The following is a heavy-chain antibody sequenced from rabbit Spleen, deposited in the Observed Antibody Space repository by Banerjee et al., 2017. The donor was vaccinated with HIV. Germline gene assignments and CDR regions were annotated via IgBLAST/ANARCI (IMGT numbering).Heavy chain of an antibody. Sequence: QEQLVESGGGLVQPEGSLTLTCTASGFSFSSSDYMCWVRQAPGKGLEWISCIAGSSSAFTYSATWAKGRFTCSKTSSTTVTLQMTSLTVADTATYFCARDTGSSFSSYGMDLWGQGTLAPS. CDR3: ARDTGSSFSSYGMDL. CDR1: GFSFSSSDY. D-gene: IGHD8-1*01. J-gene: IGHJ3*01. V-gene: IGHV1S45*01. CDR2: IAGSSSAFT.